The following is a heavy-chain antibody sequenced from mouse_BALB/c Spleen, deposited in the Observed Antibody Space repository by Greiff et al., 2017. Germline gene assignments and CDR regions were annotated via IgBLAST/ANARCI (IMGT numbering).Heavy chain of an antibody. CDR3: ARSTMSTVLSMDY. CDR2: IWAGGST. D-gene: IGHD2-4*01. Sequence: QVQLKQSGPGLVAPSQSLSLTCTVSGFSLTSYGVHWVRQAPGKGLEWLGVIWAGGSTTYNSALMSSLSISKDNSKSQVFVKMNSLQTDDTAMYYCARSTMSTVLSMDYWGQGTSVTVSS. CDR1: GFSLTSYG. J-gene: IGHJ4*01. V-gene: IGHV2-9*02.